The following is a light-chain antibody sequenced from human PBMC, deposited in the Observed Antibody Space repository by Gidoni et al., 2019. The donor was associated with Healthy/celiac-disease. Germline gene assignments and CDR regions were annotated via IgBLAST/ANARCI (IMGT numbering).Light chain of an antibody. CDR2: GAS. Sequence: EIVLTQSPGTLSLSPGERATLSCRASQSVSSSYLAWYQQKPGQAPRLLIYGASSRATGIPDRFSGSGSGTDFTLTISILEPEDCAVYYCQQYGSSPRTFGHGTKVEIK. CDR3: QQYGSSPRT. J-gene: IGKJ1*01. CDR1: QSVSSSY. V-gene: IGKV3-20*01.